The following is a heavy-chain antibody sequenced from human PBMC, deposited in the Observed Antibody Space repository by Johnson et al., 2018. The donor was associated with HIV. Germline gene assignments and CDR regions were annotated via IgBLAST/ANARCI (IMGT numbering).Heavy chain of an antibody. V-gene: IGHV3-53*01. J-gene: IGHJ3*02. Sequence: APGKGLEWVSVIYSGGSTYYADSVKGRFTISRDNSKNTLYLQMNSLRAEDTAVYYCARDTPFDIWGQGTMVTVSS. CDR2: IYSGGST. CDR3: ARDTPFDI.